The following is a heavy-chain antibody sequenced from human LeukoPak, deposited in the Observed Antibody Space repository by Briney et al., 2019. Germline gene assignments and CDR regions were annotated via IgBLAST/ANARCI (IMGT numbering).Heavy chain of an antibody. D-gene: IGHD5-24*01. CDR2: INWNGGST. CDR3: ARVEMAISELDY. J-gene: IGHJ4*02. CDR1: GFTFDDYG. V-gene: IGHV3-20*04. Sequence: PGGSLRLSCAASGFTFDDYGMSWVRQAPGKGLEWVSGINWNGGSTGYADSVKGRFTISRDNAKNTLYLQMNSLRAEDTAVYYCARVEMAISELDYWGQGTLVTVSS.